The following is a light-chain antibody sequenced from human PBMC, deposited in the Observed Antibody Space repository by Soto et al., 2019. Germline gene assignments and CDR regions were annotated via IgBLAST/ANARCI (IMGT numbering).Light chain of an antibody. CDR1: PSLAHSDGNTY. CDR2: EIS. J-gene: IGKJ2*01. CDR3: MHATQFPNT. Sequence: DVVMTQTPLSSPVTLGQPASISCRSSPSLAHSDGNTYVSWLQQRPGQPPRLILYEISNLFSGVTDRLSASGAGTDFTLKISRVEAEAVVVYDCMHATQFPNTFGNGTKLEIK. V-gene: IGKV2-24*01.